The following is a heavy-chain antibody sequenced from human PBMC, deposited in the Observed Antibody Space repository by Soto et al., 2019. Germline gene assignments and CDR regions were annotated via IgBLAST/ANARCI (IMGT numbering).Heavy chain of an antibody. V-gene: IGHV3-23*01. CDR3: AQDSNKCSSSIRGRSLDH. D-gene: IGHD3-10*01. J-gene: IGHJ4*02. Sequence: VRLLEPGGGLVQPGGSLRLSFAASRFTFTTYAMTWVRQAPGKGLEWVSGISGGGMNTFFADSVKGPFTISRVNSKNTHLLPMNSLGAENPAPYYCAQDSNKCSSSIRGRSLDHWGQGSGGTVSS. CDR1: RFTFTTYA. CDR2: ISGGGMNT.